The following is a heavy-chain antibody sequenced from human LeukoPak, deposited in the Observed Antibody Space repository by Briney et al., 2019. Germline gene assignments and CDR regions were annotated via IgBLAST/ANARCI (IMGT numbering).Heavy chain of an antibody. Sequence: SETLSLTCTVSGGSISSYYWSWVRQPPGKGLEWIGYIYYSGSTNYNPSLKSRVTISVDMSKNQFSLMLNSVTAADTAVYYCARQNYYDTSGYSKNWFDPWGQGTLVTVSS. V-gene: IGHV4-59*08. J-gene: IGHJ5*02. CDR2: IYYSGST. CDR3: ARQNYYDTSGYSKNWFDP. D-gene: IGHD3-22*01. CDR1: GGSISSYY.